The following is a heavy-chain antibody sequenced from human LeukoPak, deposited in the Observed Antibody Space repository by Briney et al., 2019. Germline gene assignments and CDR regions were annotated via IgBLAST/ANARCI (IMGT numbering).Heavy chain of an antibody. V-gene: IGHV4-34*01. D-gene: IGHD4-11*01. CDR1: GGSFSGYY. Sequence: SETLSLTCAVYGGSFSGYYWSWIRQPPGKGLEWIGEINHSGSTNYNPSLKSRVTISLDTSKNQFSLKLSSVTAADTAVYYCARHGSYSNRLDYWGQGTLVTVSS. J-gene: IGHJ4*02. CDR3: ARHGSYSNRLDY. CDR2: INHSGST.